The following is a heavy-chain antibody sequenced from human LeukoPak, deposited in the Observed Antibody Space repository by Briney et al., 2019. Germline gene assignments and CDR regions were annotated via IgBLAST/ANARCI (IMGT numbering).Heavy chain of an antibody. V-gene: IGHV4-34*01. J-gene: IGHJ6*03. CDR2: INHSGST. Sequence: PSETLSLTCAVYGGSFSGYYWSWIRQPPGKGLEWIGEINHSGSTNYNPSLKSRVTISVDTSKNQFSLKLSSVTAADTAVYYCARHGGLLWFGELLLQPYYYYMDVWGKGTTVTISS. D-gene: IGHD3-10*01. CDR3: ARHGGLLWFGELLLQPYYYYMDV. CDR1: GGSFSGYY.